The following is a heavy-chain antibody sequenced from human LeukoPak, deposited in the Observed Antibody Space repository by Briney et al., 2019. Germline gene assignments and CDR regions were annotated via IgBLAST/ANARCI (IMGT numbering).Heavy chain of an antibody. J-gene: IGHJ5*02. Sequence: SETLSLTCAVSGYSINSDSCWGWIRQPPGKGLEWIGSVYHSGSTYYNASLKSRITISVDTSKNQFPLKLSSVTAADTAVYYCARSNSGSGWFDPWGQGTLVTVSS. D-gene: IGHD6-19*01. CDR2: VYHSGST. CDR3: ARSNSGSGWFDP. CDR1: GYSINSDSC. V-gene: IGHV4-38-2*01.